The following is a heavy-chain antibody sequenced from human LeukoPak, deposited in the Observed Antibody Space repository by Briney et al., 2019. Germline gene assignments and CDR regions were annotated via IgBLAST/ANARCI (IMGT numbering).Heavy chain of an antibody. J-gene: IGHJ6*03. V-gene: IGHV4-4*07. CDR3: ARGWAYMDV. D-gene: IGHD1-26*01. Sequence: PSETPSLTCTVSGGSISGDYWSWIRQPAGKGLEWIGRINTSGNINYNPSLKSRVTMSLDTSKNQFSLNLRSVTAADTAVYYCARGWAYMDVWGKGTTVTVSS. CDR1: GGSISGDY. CDR2: INTSGNI.